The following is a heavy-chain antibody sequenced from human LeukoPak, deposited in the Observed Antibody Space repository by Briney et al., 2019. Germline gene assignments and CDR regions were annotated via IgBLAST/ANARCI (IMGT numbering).Heavy chain of an antibody. CDR2: IYHSGST. CDR1: GGSISSGGYS. D-gene: IGHD4-23*01. V-gene: IGHV4-30-2*01. J-gene: IGHJ4*02. Sequence: SETLSLTCAVSGGSISSGGYSWSWIRQPPGKGLEWIGYIYHSGSTYYNPSLKSRVAISVDRSKNQFSLKLSSVTAADTAVYYCARGTNYGGNFDYWGQGTLVTVSS. CDR3: ARGTNYGGNFDY.